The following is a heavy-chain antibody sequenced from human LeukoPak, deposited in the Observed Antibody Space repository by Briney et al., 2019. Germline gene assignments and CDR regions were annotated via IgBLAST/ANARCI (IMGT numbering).Heavy chain of an antibody. D-gene: IGHD5-18*01. J-gene: IGHJ4*02. Sequence: ASVKVSCKASGYTFTSYDINWVRQATGQGREWMGWMNPNSGNTGYAQKFQGRVTMTRNTSISTAYMELSSLRSEDTAVYYCARERRVGYSYGFGYWGQGTLVTVSS. CDR2: MNPNSGNT. CDR1: GYTFTSYD. CDR3: ARERRVGYSYGFGY. V-gene: IGHV1-8*01.